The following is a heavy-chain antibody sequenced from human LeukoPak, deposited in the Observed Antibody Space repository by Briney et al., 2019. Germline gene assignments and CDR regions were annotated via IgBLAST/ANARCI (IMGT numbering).Heavy chain of an antibody. CDR2: ISSSSSYI. Sequence: PGGSLRLSCAASGFTFSSYSMNWVGQAPGKGLEWVSSISSSSSYIYYADSVKGRFTISRDNAKNTLYLQMNSLRAEDTAVYYCAKVAYNWISYGPFDYWGQGTLVTVSS. CDR1: GFTFSSYS. CDR3: AKVAYNWISYGPFDY. J-gene: IGHJ4*02. D-gene: IGHD1-20*01. V-gene: IGHV3-21*04.